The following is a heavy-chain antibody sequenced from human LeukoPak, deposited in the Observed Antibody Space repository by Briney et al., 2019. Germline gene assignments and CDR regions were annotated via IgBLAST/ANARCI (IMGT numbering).Heavy chain of an antibody. CDR3: ARGPSGSDY. D-gene: IGHD3-10*01. CDR2: INPSSGGT. Sequence: GASVKVSCKVSGYTFTGHYLHWVRQAPGQGLEWMGRINPSSGGTNYAQKFQGRVTMTRDTSINTAYMDLSSLRSSDTAVYYCARGPSGSDYWGQGTLVIVSS. V-gene: IGHV1-2*06. CDR1: GYTFTGHY. J-gene: IGHJ4*02.